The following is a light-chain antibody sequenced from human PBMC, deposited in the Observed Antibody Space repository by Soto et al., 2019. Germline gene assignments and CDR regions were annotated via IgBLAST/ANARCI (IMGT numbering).Light chain of an antibody. CDR1: SSDVGGYNY. CDR3: SSYTSRSTWV. Sequence: QSALTQPASVSGSPGQSITISCTGTSSDVGGYNYVSWYQQHPGKAPKLMIYDVSNRPSGVSNRFSGSKSGNTASLTISGPQAEDEADYYCSSYTSRSTWVFGGGTKLTVL. CDR2: DVS. J-gene: IGLJ3*02. V-gene: IGLV2-14*01.